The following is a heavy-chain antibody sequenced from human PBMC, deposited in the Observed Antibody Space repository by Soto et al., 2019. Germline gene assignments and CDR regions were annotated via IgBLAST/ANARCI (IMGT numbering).Heavy chain of an antibody. Sequence: EVQLVESGGGLVKPGGSLRLSCAASGFTFSDYTMNWVRQAPGKGLEWVSSISRSSTYIYYADSVKGRFTISRDNAKNSLYLQMNSLRAEDTDVYYCARDFGFDDIWGQGTMVTVSS. D-gene: IGHD3-16*01. V-gene: IGHV3-21*01. CDR1: GFTFSDYT. CDR3: ARDFGFDDI. J-gene: IGHJ3*02. CDR2: ISRSSTYI.